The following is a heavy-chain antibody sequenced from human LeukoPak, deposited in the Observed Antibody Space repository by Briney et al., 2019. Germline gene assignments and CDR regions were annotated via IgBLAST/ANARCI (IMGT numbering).Heavy chain of an antibody. CDR3: ATGPVDYFDY. J-gene: IGHJ4*02. CDR2: ISWNSGSI. CDR1: GFTFDDYA. Sequence: GGSLRLSCAASGFTFDDYAMHWVRQAPGKGLEWVSGISWNSGSIGYADSVKGRFTISRDNAKNSLYLQMNSLRAEDTAVYYCATGPVDYFDYWGQGTLVTVSS. V-gene: IGHV3-9*01.